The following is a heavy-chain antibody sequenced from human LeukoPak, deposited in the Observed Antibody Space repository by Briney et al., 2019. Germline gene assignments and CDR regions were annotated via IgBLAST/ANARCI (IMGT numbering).Heavy chain of an antibody. CDR2: IHPEGNEK. CDR1: GFSFTNFW. CDR3: ARGDAFSGDH. Sequence: GGSLRLSCAVSGFSFTNFWMSWVRQAPGRGLEWVANIHPEGNEKYHVESVKGRFTISRDNTKNLLFLQMNGLRVVDTAVYYCARGDAFSGDHWGQGTLVTVSS. V-gene: IGHV3-7*04. J-gene: IGHJ4*02.